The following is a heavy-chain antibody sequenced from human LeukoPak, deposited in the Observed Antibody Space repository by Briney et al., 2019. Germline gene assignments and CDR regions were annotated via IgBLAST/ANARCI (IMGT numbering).Heavy chain of an antibody. CDR1: GYTFTSYY. Sequence: GASVKVSCKASGYTFTSYYMHWVRQAPGQGLEWMGIINPSGGSTSYAQKVQGRVIMTRDTSTSTVYMELSSLRSEDTAVYYCARGRIFGVDPAEYFQHWGQGTLVTVSS. V-gene: IGHV1-46*01. D-gene: IGHD3-3*01. CDR3: ARGRIFGVDPAEYFQH. CDR2: INPSGGST. J-gene: IGHJ1*01.